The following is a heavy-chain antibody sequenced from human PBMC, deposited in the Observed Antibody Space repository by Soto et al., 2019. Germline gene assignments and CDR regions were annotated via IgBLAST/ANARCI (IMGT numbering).Heavy chain of an antibody. CDR1: GYNFISHS. CDR3: ARRAFCAGAPGCRDMDV. D-gene: IGHD2-21*01. Sequence: QIQLVQSGGEVKKPGASVKVSCKSSGYNFISHSITWVRQAPGQGLEWMGRISAYNGNTNHAQKFQGRLTMTTDTSTSTAYMELRSLRSDATAVYYCARRAFCAGAPGCRDMDVWGQGTTVTGSS. V-gene: IGHV1-18*01. J-gene: IGHJ6*02. CDR2: ISAYNGNT.